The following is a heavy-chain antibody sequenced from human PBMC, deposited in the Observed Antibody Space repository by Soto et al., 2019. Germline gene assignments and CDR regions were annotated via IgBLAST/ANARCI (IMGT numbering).Heavy chain of an antibody. CDR2: ISYDGSNK. J-gene: IGHJ6*02. CDR1: GFTFSSYA. CDR3: VRVAKGRLIVVVPAAIHLGMDV. V-gene: IGHV3-30-3*01. Sequence: GGSLRLSCAASGFTFSSYAMHWVRQAPGKGLEWVAVISYDGSNKYYADSVKGRFTISRDNSKNTLYLQMNSLRAEDTAVYYCVRVAKGRLIVVVPAAIHLGMDVWGQGTTVTVSS. D-gene: IGHD2-2*01.